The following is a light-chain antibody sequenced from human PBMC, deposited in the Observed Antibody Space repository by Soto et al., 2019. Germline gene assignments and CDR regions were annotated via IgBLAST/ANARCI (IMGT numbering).Light chain of an antibody. CDR3: CSFAGSSTYV. CDR1: SSDVGSYDL. J-gene: IGLJ1*01. Sequence: QCALTQPASVSGSPGQSITLSCTGTSSDVGSYDLVSWYQHHPGKAPKLMIYEVSKRPSGVSNRFSGSKSDNTASLTISGLQAEDEADYYCCSFAGSSTYVFGTGTKVTVL. V-gene: IGLV2-23*02. CDR2: EVS.